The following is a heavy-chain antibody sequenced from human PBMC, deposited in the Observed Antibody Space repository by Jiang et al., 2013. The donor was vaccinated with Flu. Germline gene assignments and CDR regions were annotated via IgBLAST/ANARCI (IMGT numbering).Heavy chain of an antibody. Sequence: GAEVKKPGSSVKVSCKASGGTFSSYAISWVRQAPGQGLEWMGGIIPIFGTANYAQKFQGRVTITADESTSTAYMELSSLRSEDTAVYYCATLGTRFKKRGSYGYVRTAHSDYWGQGTLVTVSS. CDR3: ATLGTRFKKRGSYGYVRTAHSDY. D-gene: IGHD5-18*01. J-gene: IGHJ4*02. V-gene: IGHV1-69*01. CDR2: IIPIFGTA. CDR1: GGTFSSYA.